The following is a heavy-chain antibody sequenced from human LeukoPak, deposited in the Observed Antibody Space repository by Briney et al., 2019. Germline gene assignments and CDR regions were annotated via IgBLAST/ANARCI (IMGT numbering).Heavy chain of an antibody. J-gene: IGHJ4*02. CDR2: ISWNSGSI. Sequence: GGSLRLSCAASGFTFDDYAMHWVREAPGKGLEWVSGISWNSGSIGYADSVKGRFTVSRDNAKNSLYLQMNNLRVEDAAVYFCVRVQAAIPSIFDYFDYWGRGTVVTVSS. CDR1: GFTFDDYA. V-gene: IGHV3-9*01. CDR3: VRVQAAIPSIFDYFDY. D-gene: IGHD3-3*01.